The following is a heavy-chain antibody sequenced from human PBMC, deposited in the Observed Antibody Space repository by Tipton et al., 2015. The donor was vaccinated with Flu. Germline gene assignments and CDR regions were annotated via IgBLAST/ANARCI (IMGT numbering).Heavy chain of an antibody. CDR3: ARRKTVTTRLTYFDY. V-gene: IGHV4-59*08. CDR2: IYYSGST. D-gene: IGHD4-17*01. Sequence: TLSLTCTVSGGSITSCYWSWIRQPPGKGLEWIGYIYYSGSTNYNPSLKSRVTISVDTSKNQFSLKLSSVTAADTAVYYCARRKTVTTRLTYFDYWGQGTLGTVSS. J-gene: IGHJ4*02. CDR1: GGSITSCY.